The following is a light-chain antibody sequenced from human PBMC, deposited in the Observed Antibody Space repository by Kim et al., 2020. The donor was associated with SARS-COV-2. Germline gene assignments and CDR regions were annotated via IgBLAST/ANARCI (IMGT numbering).Light chain of an antibody. CDR3: QLYNCYPLT. CDR1: QSIRTL. CDR2: DAS. V-gene: IGKV1-5*01. J-gene: IGKJ4*01. Sequence: SASVRYRVTITCRASQSIRTLFAWYQQKPGKASEPLIYDASRVKSGAPTRFSGSGSGTELTLTIRSPQPDDSATYYCQLYNCYPLTFGGGTKLEI.